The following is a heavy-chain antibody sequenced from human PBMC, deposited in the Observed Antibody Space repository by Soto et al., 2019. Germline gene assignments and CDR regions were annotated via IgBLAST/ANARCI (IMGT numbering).Heavy chain of an antibody. V-gene: IGHV4-39*01. D-gene: IGHD6-19*01. CDR1: GGSISSSSYY. CDR3: ARNYWGGIAVANDY. J-gene: IGHJ4*02. CDR2: IYYSGST. Sequence: QLQLQESGPGLVKPSETLSLTCTVSGGSISSSSYYWGWIRQPPGKGLEWIGSIYYSGSTYYNPSLKSRVTISVDTSKNQFSLKLSSVTAADTAVYYCARNYWGGIAVANDYWGQGTLVTVSS.